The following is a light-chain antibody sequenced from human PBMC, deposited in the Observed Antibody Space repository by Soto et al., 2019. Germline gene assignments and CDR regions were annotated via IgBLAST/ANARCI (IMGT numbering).Light chain of an antibody. V-gene: IGLV2-8*01. J-gene: IGLJ3*02. CDR3: QSYDIRLSAWV. CDR1: KNDIGVYDF. CDR2: EVV. Sequence: QSALTQPPSASGSPGQSVTISCTGTKNDIGVYDFVSWYQHHPGKAPRLIIYEVVQRPSGVPDRFSGSKSGNTASLTVSGLQAADEADYYCQSYDIRLSAWVFGGGTKVTVL.